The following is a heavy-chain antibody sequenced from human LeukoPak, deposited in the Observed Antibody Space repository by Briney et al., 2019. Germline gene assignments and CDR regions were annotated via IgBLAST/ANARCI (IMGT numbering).Heavy chain of an antibody. D-gene: IGHD3-22*01. J-gene: IGHJ4*02. CDR2: IKSKTDGGTT. Sequence: GGSLRLSCAASGFTFSSYEMNWVRQAPGKGLEWVGRIKSKTDGGTTDYAAPVKGRFTISRDDSKNTLYLQMNSLKTEDTAVYYCCSGYYVFDYWGQGTLVTVSS. CDR1: GFTFSSYE. V-gene: IGHV3-15*01. CDR3: CSGYYVFDY.